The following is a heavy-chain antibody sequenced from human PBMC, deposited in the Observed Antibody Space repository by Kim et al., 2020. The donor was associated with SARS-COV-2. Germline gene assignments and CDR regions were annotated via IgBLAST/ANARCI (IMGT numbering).Heavy chain of an antibody. CDR3: ARDQALGKVQGVIGY. J-gene: IGHJ4*01. V-gene: IGHV3-30*04. Sequence: GGSLRLSCAASGFTFSSYAMHWVRQAPGKGLEWVAVISYDGSNKYYVDSVKGRFTISRDNSKNTLYLQMNSLRAEDTAVYYCARDQALGKVQGVIGYWG. CDR1: GFTFSSYA. CDR2: ISYDGSNK. D-gene: IGHD3-10*01.